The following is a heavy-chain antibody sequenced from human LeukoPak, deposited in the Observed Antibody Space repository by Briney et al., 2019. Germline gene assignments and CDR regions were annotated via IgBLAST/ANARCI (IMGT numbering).Heavy chain of an antibody. D-gene: IGHD3-9*01. J-gene: IGHJ6*02. Sequence: GASVKVSCKVSGYTLTELSMHWVRQAPGKGLKWMGGFDPEDGETIYAQKFQGRVTMTEDTSTDTAYMELSSLRSEGTAVYYCATHLRYFDWQSPPDGMDVWGQGTTVTVSS. CDR1: GYTLTELS. V-gene: IGHV1-24*01. CDR3: ATHLRYFDWQSPPDGMDV. CDR2: FDPEDGET.